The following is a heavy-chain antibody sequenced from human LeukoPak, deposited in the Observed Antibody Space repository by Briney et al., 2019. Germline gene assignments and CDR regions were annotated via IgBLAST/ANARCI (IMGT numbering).Heavy chain of an antibody. Sequence: PSETLSLTCTVSGGSISSYYWSWIRQPPGKGLEWIGYIYYSGSTNYNPSLKSRVTISVDTSKNQFSLKLSSVTAADTAVYYCARRYPPTMVRGVIITNGWFDPWGQGTLVTVSS. CDR2: IYYSGST. CDR1: GGSISSYY. CDR3: ARRYPPTMVRGVIITNGWFDP. J-gene: IGHJ5*02. V-gene: IGHV4-59*08. D-gene: IGHD3-10*01.